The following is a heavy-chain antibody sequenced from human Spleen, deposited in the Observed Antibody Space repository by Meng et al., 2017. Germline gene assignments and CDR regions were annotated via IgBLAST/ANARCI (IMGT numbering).Heavy chain of an antibody. CDR1: GGSISSSNW. CDR2: IYPSGST. D-gene: IGHD6-19*01. J-gene: IGHJ4*02. Sequence: VTLEGSGPGLVKPSGTLSLNCAVSGGSISSSNWWTWVRLPPGKGLEWIGEIYPSGSTNYNPSLKSRVTISVVKSKNQFSLKLSSVTAADSAVYYCARGGYSSGWYLTGNSLNFDYWGQGTLVTVSS. CDR3: ARGGYSSGWYLTGNSLNFDY. V-gene: IGHV4-4*02.